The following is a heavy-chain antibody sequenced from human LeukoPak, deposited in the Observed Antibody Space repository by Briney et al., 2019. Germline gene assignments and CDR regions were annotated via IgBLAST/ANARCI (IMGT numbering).Heavy chain of an antibody. V-gene: IGHV1-8*03. J-gene: IGHJ4*02. CDR1: GYTFTSYY. CDR2: TNPNSGNT. Sequence: GASVKVSCKASGYTFTSYYMHWVRQAPGQGLEWMGYTNPNSGNTGYAQKFQDRVTITSDTSISTAYMELSSLRSDDTAVYYCAREGLDYWGQGTLVTVSS. CDR3: AREGLDY.